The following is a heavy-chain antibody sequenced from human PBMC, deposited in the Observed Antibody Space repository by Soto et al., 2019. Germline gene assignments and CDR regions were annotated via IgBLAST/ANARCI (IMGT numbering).Heavy chain of an antibody. CDR1: GFTFSNFG. J-gene: IGHJ4*02. Sequence: GGSLRLSCAASGFTFSNFGMHWGRQAPGKGLEWVAAISADGSDKYFSDSVKGRFTISRDNSKNTLFLQMNSLRVEDTAVYYCTKGSEVARQELDYWGQGTLVTVSS. CDR3: TKGSEVARQELDY. CDR2: ISADGSDK. D-gene: IGHD3-3*01. V-gene: IGHV3-30*18.